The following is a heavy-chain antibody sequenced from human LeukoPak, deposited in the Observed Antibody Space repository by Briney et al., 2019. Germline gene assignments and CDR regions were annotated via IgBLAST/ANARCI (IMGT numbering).Heavy chain of an antibody. CDR2: IIPILGIA. D-gene: IGHD5-24*01. V-gene: IGHV1-69*04. J-gene: IGHJ4*02. CDR3: ARCEDGYNPKN. CDR1: GGTFSSYA. Sequence: SVKVSCKASGGTFSSYAISWVRQAPGQGLEWMGRIIPILGIANYAQKFQGRVTITAVKSTSTAYMELSSLRSEDTAVYYCARCEDGYNPKNWGQGTLVTVSS.